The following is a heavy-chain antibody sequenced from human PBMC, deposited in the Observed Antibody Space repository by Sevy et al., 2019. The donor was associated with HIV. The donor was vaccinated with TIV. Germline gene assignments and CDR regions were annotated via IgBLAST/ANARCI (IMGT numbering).Heavy chain of an antibody. CDR2: INSDGSTT. CDR1: GFTFSNSW. Sequence: GGSLRLSCAASGFTFSNSWMLWVRQVPGKGLVWVSYINSDGSTTTYADSVKGRFTISRDNAKNTVYLQMNSLRAEDTAVYYCARDSSYALDVWGQGTTVTVSS. J-gene: IGHJ6*02. CDR3: ARDSSYALDV. V-gene: IGHV3-74*03.